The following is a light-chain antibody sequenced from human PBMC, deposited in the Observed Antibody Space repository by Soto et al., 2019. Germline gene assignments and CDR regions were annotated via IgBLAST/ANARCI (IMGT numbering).Light chain of an antibody. CDR1: QSVSSY. V-gene: IGKV3-11*01. CDR3: QQRSNWPWT. Sequence: EIVLTQSPATLSLSPGERATLSCRASQSVSSYLAWYQQKVGQAPRLLIYDASNRATGIPARFSGSGSGTDFPLTISSLEPEEFAVYYCQQRSNWPWTFGQGTKVEIK. CDR2: DAS. J-gene: IGKJ1*01.